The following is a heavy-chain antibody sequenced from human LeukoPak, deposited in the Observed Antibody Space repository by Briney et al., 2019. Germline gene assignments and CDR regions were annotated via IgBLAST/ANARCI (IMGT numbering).Heavy chain of an antibody. CDR2: TSSFSGTI. CDR1: GLNFRSYS. Sequence: GGSLRLSCAASGLNFRSYSMNWVRQAPGKGLEWVSYTSSFSGTIDYADSVKGRFTISRDNAQNSLYLQMNSLRVEDTAVYFCARDHGGSYSYWGQGTLVTVSS. V-gene: IGHV3-48*01. D-gene: IGHD3-10*01. CDR3: ARDHGGSYSY. J-gene: IGHJ4*02.